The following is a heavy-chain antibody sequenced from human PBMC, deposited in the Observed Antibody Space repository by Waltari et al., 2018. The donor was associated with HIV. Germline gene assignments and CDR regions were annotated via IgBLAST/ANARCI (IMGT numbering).Heavy chain of an antibody. D-gene: IGHD3-16*02. CDR2: INPDSGGT. CDR1: GYSFKGYS. J-gene: IGHJ4*02. V-gene: IGHV1-2*02. Sequence: QVQLVQSGAEVKKPGASVKVSCKASGYSFKGYSMHWVRQAPGQGLEWMGWINPDSGGTNYAQKFQGRVTMTRDTSISAAYMELSRLTSDDTAVYYCARAHRDVWGTYRYPDYWGQGTLVTVSS. CDR3: ARAHRDVWGTYRYPDY.